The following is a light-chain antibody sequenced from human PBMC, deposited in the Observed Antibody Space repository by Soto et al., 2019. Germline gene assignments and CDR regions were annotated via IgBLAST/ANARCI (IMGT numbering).Light chain of an antibody. V-gene: IGKV1-33*01. J-gene: IGKJ2*01. CDR3: LLYGILPPYT. CDR1: QDIANY. CDR2: DGS. Sequence: DIQMPQSPSSLSESIGDTVTITCQASQDIANYVNWYQQKPGKAPKLLIFDGSNLETGVPVRDSGGGSGTHFTFTIDSLRPDDIATYYCLLYGILPPYTFGQGTKL.